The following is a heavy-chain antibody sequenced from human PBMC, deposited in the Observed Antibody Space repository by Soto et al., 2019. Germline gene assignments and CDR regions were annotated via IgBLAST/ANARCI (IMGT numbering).Heavy chain of an antibody. D-gene: IGHD3-3*02. J-gene: IGHJ4*02. V-gene: IGHV3-23*01. Sequence: PGGSLRLSCAASGFTFSSYAMSWVRQAPGKGLEWVSAIGTGGDSTYYADSVKGRFTISRDNSKSTLYLQMNSLRAEDTAIYYGATRPFHSIWGQGTLVTVSS. CDR2: IGTGGDST. CDR1: GFTFSSYA. CDR3: ATRPFHSI.